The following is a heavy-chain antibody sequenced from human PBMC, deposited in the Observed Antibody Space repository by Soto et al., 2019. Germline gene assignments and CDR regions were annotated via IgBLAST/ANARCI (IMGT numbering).Heavy chain of an antibody. CDR2: ISSSSSYI. D-gene: IGHD2-15*01. Sequence: SGGSLRLSCAASGFTFSSYSMNWVRQAPGKGLEWVSSISSSSSYIYYADSVKGRFTISRDNAKNSLYLQMNSLRAEDTAVYYCARDAKRYCSGGSCLLNAFDIWGQGTMVT. J-gene: IGHJ3*02. CDR3: ARDAKRYCSGGSCLLNAFDI. CDR1: GFTFSSYS. V-gene: IGHV3-21*01.